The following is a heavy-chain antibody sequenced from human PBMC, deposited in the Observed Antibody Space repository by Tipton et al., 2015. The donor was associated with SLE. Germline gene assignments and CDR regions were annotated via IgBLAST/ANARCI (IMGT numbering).Heavy chain of an antibody. Sequence: TLSLTCTVSGGSISSSSHYWSWIRQHPGKGLEWIGYIYYSGSTCYNPSLKSRVTISVDTSKNQFSLKLSSVTAADTAVYYCARDCSSTSCQFIWGQGTLVTVSS. CDR2: IYYSGST. CDR1: GGSISSSSHY. CDR3: ARDCSSTSCQFI. V-gene: IGHV4-31*03. D-gene: IGHD2-2*01. J-gene: IGHJ4*02.